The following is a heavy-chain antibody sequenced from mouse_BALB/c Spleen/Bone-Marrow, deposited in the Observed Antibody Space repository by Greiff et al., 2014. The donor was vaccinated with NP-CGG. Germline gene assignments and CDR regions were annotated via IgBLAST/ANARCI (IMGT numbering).Heavy chain of an antibody. CDR3: ARDRTTATLYWYFDV. CDR2: IRNKANGYTT. J-gene: IGHJ1*01. D-gene: IGHD1-2*01. V-gene: IGHV7-3*02. CDR1: GFTFTDYY. Sequence: EVQVVESGGGLVQPGGSLRLSCATSGFTFTDYYMSWVRQPPGKALEWLGFIRNKANGYTTEYSASVKGRFTISRDNSQSILYLQMNTLRAEDSATHYCARDRTTATLYWYFDVWGAGTTVTVSS.